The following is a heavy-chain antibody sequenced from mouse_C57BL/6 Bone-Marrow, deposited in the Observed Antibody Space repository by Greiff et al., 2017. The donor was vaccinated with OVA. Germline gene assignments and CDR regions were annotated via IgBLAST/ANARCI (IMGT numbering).Heavy chain of an antibody. Sequence: EVQLQQSGTVLARPGASVKMSCKTSGYTFTSYWMHWVKQRPGQGLEWIGAIYPGDSDTSYKQEIRGLAKLTAVTSASTAYMELSSLTNEDSAVYYCTRSTMITKVCAYWGQGTLVTVSA. CDR2: IYPGDSDT. D-gene: IGHD2-4*01. CDR3: TRSTMITKVCAY. CDR1: GYTFTSYW. V-gene: IGHV1-5*01. J-gene: IGHJ3*01.